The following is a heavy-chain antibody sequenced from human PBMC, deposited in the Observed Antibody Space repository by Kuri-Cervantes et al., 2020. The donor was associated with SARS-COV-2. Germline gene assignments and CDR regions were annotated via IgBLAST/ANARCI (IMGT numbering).Heavy chain of an antibody. J-gene: IGHJ6*02. V-gene: IGHV3-7*01. CDR3: ARSLIYWGSYGMDV. CDR1: GFTFSSYW. D-gene: IGHD7-27*01. Sequence: GESLKISCAASGFTFSSYWMSWVRQAPGKGLEWVANIKQDGSEKYYVDSVKGRFTISRDNAKNSLYLQMNSLRAEDTAVYYCARSLIYWGSYGMDVWGQGTTVTVSS. CDR2: IKQDGSEK.